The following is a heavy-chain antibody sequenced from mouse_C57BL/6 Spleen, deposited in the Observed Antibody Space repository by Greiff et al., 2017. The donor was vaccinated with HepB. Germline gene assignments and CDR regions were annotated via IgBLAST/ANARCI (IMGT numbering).Heavy chain of an antibody. CDR3: ARDSSGYGDGHYFDY. J-gene: IGHJ2*01. V-gene: IGHV1-80*01. Sequence: VQLQQSGAELVKPGASVKISCKASGYAFSSYWMNWVKQRPGKGLEWIGQIYPGDGDTNYNGKFKGKATLTADKSSSTAYMQLSSLTSEDSAVYFCARDSSGYGDGHYFDYWGQGTTLTVSS. CDR2: IYPGDGDT. CDR1: GYAFSSYW. D-gene: IGHD3-2*02.